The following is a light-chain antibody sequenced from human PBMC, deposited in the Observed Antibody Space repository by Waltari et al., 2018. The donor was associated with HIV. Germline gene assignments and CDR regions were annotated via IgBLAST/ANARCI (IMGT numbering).Light chain of an antibody. Sequence: DIVMTQSPLSLPVTPGEPASISCRSSQRLMHSIGYNYVDWYLQKPGQSPQVLIYLGSNRASGVPDRFSGSVSGTDFTLKISRVEPEDVGVYYCMQTLQTPWTFGQGTKVEIK. CDR1: QRLMHSIGYNY. J-gene: IGKJ1*01. V-gene: IGKV2-28*01. CDR3: MQTLQTPWT. CDR2: LGS.